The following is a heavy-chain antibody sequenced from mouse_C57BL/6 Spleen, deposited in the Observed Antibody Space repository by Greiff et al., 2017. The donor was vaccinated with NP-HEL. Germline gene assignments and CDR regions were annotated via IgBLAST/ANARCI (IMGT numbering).Heavy chain of an antibody. CDR1: GFTFSSYA. CDR3: ASETDWERRNYFDY. Sequence: EVMLVESGGGLVKPGGSLKLSCAASGFTFSSYAMSWVRQTPEKRLEWVATISDGGSYTYYPDNVKGRFAISRDNAKNNLYLQMSHLQSEDTAMDYCASETDWERRNYFDYWGQGTTLTVSS. J-gene: IGHJ2*01. V-gene: IGHV5-4*03. CDR2: ISDGGSYT. D-gene: IGHD4-1*01.